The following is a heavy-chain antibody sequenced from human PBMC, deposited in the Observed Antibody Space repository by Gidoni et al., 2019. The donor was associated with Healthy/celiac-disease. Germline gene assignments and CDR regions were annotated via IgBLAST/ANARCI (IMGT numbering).Heavy chain of an antibody. CDR3: ARDLMAHGSSGYVVDFDY. J-gene: IGHJ4*02. CDR2: ISSSSSYI. D-gene: IGHD3-22*01. CDR1: GFTFSSYS. V-gene: IGHV3-21*01. Sequence: EVQLVESGGGLVKPGGSLRLSCAASGFTFSSYSMNWVRQAPGKGLECVSSISSSSSYIYYADSVKGRFTISRDNAKNSLYLQMNSLRAEDTAVYHCARDLMAHGSSGYVVDFDYWGQGTLVTVSS.